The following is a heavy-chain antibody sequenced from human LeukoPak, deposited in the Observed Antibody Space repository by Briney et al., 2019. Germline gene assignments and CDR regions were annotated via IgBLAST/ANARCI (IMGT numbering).Heavy chain of an antibody. CDR2: ISSSSSYI. CDR1: GFTFSSYS. Sequence: GGSLRLSCAASGFTFSSYSMNWVRQAPGKGLEWVSSISSSSSYIYYADSVKGRFTISRDNAKNSLYLQMNSLRAGDTAVYYCARGMVDGTYYFDYWGQGTLVTVSS. V-gene: IGHV3-21*01. D-gene: IGHD2-8*01. CDR3: ARGMVDGTYYFDY. J-gene: IGHJ4*02.